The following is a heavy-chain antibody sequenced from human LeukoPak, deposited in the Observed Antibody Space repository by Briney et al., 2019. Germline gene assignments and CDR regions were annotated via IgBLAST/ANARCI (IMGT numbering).Heavy chain of an antibody. Sequence: GGSLRLSCAASGFTFSSYSMNWVRQAPGKGLEWVSYISSSSSTIYYADSVKGRFTISRDNAKNSLYLQMNSLRAEDTAVYYCARDNPLYCSSTSCYNLYYYMDVWGKGTTVTVSS. CDR3: ARDNPLYCSSTSCYNLYYYMDV. D-gene: IGHD2-2*02. J-gene: IGHJ6*03. CDR1: GFTFSSYS. CDR2: ISSSSSTI. V-gene: IGHV3-48*01.